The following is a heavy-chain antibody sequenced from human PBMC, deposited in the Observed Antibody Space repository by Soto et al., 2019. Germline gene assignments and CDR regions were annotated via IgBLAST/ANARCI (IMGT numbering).Heavy chain of an antibody. V-gene: IGHV1-69*06. CDR3: ARDGHNWNYVYDF. CDR1: GGTFSSYA. D-gene: IGHD1-7*01. J-gene: IGHJ4*02. Sequence: SVKVSCKASGGTFSSYAISWVRQAPGQELEWMGGIIPIFGTANYAQKFQGRVTITADKSTSTAYMELSSLRSEDTAVYYCARDGHNWNYVYDFWGQGTLVTVSS. CDR2: IIPIFGTA.